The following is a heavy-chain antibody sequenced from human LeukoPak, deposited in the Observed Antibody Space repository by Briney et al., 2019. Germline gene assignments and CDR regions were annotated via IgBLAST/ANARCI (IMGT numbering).Heavy chain of an antibody. CDR2: ITSSGRYI. J-gene: IGHJ4*02. CDR3: ARDLRYSYGYGDY. D-gene: IGHD5-18*01. Sequence: GGSLRLSCAASGFTFSSYSMNWVRQAPGKGLEWVSSITSSGRYIYYADSVKGRFTISRDNAKNSLYLQMNSLRAEDTAVYYCARDLRYSYGYGDYWGQGTLVTVSS. V-gene: IGHV3-21*01. CDR1: GFTFSSYS.